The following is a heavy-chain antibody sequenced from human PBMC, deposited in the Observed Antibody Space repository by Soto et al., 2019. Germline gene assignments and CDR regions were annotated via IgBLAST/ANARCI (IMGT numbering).Heavy chain of an antibody. J-gene: IGHJ6*03. V-gene: IGHV3-48*01. CDR3: ARDLSWGSNWYYYMDV. Sequence: EVQLVESGGGLVQPGGSLRLSCATSGFILSDCAMNWVRQAPGKGLEWVSYISSSSSVIDYADSVKGRFTVSRDNDRNSLYLQMNSLRAEDTAVYYCARDLSWGSNWYYYMDVWGKGTTVTGSS. CDR2: ISSSSSVI. CDR1: GFILSDCA. D-gene: IGHD7-27*01.